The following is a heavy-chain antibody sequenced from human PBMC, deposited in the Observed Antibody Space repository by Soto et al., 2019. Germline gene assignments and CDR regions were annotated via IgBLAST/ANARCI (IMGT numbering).Heavy chain of an antibody. D-gene: IGHD4-17*01. J-gene: IGHJ2*01. V-gene: IGHV4-61*01. CDR2: IYYSGST. CDR1: GGSVSSGSYY. Sequence: QVQLQESGPGLVKPSETLSLTCTVSGGSVSSGSYYWSWIRQPPGKGLEWIGYIYYSGSTNYNPSLKSRVTRSVDTSKNQFSLKLSSVTAADTAVYYCARDPASGDYVSRYFDLWGRGTLVTVSS. CDR3: ARDPASGDYVSRYFDL.